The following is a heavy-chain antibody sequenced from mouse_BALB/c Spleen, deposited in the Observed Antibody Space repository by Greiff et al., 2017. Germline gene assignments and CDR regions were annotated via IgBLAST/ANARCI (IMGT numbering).Heavy chain of an antibody. D-gene: IGHD1-1*01. CDR2: SRNKANDYTT. CDR1: GFTFSDFY. Sequence: EVKVVESGGGLVQPGGSLRLSCATSGFTFSDFYMEWVRQPPGKRLEWIAASRNKANDYTTEYSASVKGRFIVSRDTSQSILYLQMNALRAEDTAIYYCARGDITTVVADWYFDVWGAGTTVTVSS. J-gene: IGHJ1*01. CDR3: ARGDITTVVADWYFDV. V-gene: IGHV7-1*02.